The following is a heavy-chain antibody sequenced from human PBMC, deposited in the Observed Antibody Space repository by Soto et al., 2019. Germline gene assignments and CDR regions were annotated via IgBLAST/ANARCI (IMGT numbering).Heavy chain of an antibody. V-gene: IGHV5-51*01. CDR1: GYSFSSYW. D-gene: IGHD3-10*01. CDR2: IYPGDSDT. J-gene: IGHJ6*02. CDR3: AGGGVRGVITRTRDYYGMDV. Sequence: GESLKISCKGSGYSFSSYWSGWVRQMPGKGLEWVGIIYPGDSDTRYSPSFQGQVTISADKSISTAYLQWSSLKASDTAMYYCAGGGVRGVITRTRDYYGMDVWGQGTTVTVS.